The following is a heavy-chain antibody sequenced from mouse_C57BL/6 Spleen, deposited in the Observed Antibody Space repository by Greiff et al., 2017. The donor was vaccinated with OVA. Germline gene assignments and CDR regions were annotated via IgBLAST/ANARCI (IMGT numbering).Heavy chain of an antibody. Sequence: QQSCKASGYTFTSYWMHWVKQRPGRGLEWIGRIDPNSGGTKYNEKFKSKATLTVDKPSSTAYMQLSSLTSEDSAVYYCAREGRLYDGYYSYYAMDYWGQGTSVTVSS. CDR3: AREGRLYDGYYSYYAMDY. D-gene: IGHD2-3*01. CDR2: IDPNSGGT. J-gene: IGHJ4*01. CDR1: GYTFTSYW. V-gene: IGHV1-72*01.